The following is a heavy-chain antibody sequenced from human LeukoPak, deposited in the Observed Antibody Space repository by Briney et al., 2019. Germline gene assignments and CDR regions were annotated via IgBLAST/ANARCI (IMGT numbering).Heavy chain of an antibody. V-gene: IGHV5-51*01. J-gene: IGHJ4*02. Sequence: GESLKISCKGSGYSFTTYRIGWVRQMPGKGLEWMGVISPGDSDTRYSPSFQGQVTISADKSVSTAYLQWSSLKASDTAMYYCARHLDDSSGYYYRTMYYFDYWGQGTLVTVSS. CDR3: ARHLDDSSGYYYRTMYYFDY. CDR2: ISPGDSDT. D-gene: IGHD3-22*01. CDR1: GYSFTTYR.